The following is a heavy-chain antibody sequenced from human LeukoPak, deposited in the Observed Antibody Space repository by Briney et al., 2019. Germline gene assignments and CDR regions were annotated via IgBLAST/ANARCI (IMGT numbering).Heavy chain of an antibody. D-gene: IGHD3-22*01. CDR1: GGSISSYY. CDR3: AILQNYDSSGYYYHPIDY. Sequence: SETLSLTCTVSGGSISSYYWSWIRQPPGKGLEWIGYIYYSGSTNYNPSLKSRVTISVDTSKNQFSLKLSSVTAADTAVYYCAILQNYDSSGYYYHPIDYWGQGTLVIVSS. J-gene: IGHJ4*02. V-gene: IGHV4-59*08. CDR2: IYYSGST.